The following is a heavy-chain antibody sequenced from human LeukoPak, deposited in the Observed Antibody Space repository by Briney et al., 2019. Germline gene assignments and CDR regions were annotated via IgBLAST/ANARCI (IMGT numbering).Heavy chain of an antibody. D-gene: IGHD3-10*01. CDR1: GYTFTGYY. V-gene: IGHV1-2*02. CDR2: INPNSGGT. CDR3: ARDIWFGELWDLFDY. Sequence: ASVKVSCKASGYTFTGYYMHWVRQAPGQGLEWMGWINPNSGGTNYAQKFQGRVTMTRDTSISTAYMELSRLRSDDTAVYYCARDIWFGELWDLFDYWGQGTLVTVSP. J-gene: IGHJ4*02.